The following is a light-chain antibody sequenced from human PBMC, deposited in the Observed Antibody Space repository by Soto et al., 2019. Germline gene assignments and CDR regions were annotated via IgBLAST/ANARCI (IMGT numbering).Light chain of an antibody. J-gene: IGKJ4*01. CDR2: DAS. CDR1: QSISSY. V-gene: IGKV3-15*01. Sequence: EIVMTQSPATLSVSPGERATLSCRASQSISSYLAWYQQKPGQAPRLLIYDASTRATGIPARFSGSGSGTEFTLTISSLQSEAFAVYYCQHYNNWPLAFGGGTKVEIK. CDR3: QHYNNWPLA.